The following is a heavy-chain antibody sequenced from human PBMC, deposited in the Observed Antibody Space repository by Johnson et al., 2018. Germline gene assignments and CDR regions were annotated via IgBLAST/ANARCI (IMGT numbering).Heavy chain of an antibody. V-gene: IGHV3-11*01. J-gene: IGHJ6*02. CDR3: ARYSSSSMNYYYGMDV. CDR2: ISSSGSTI. CDR1: GFTFSDYY. Sequence: QVQLLESGGGLVEPRGSLRLSCAASGFTFSDYYMSWIGQAPGKGLAWVSYISSSGSTIYYADSVKGRFTISRDNAKNSLYLQMNSLRAEDRAVYYCARYSSSSMNYYYGMDVWGQGTTVTVSS. D-gene: IGHD6-6*01.